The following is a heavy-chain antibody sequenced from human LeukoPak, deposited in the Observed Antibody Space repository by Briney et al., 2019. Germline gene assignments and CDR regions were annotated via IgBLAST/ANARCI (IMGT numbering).Heavy chain of an antibody. D-gene: IGHD1-26*01. CDR2: ISSDGCNT. J-gene: IGHJ4*02. V-gene: IGHV3-64*01. Sequence: GGSLRLSCAASGFTFRSFAMHWVRQAPGKGLEYVSGISSDGCNTLYASSVQGRFTIARDNSKNTLFLQMGSLRGDDMAVYYCATIGLPWGQGTLVTVSS. CDR1: GFTFRSFA. CDR3: ATIGLP.